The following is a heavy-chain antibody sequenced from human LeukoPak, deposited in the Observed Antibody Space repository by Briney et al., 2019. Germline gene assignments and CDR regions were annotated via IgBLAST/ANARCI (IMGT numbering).Heavy chain of an antibody. J-gene: IGHJ4*02. CDR3: ARGNAVDY. CDR1: GGSFSGYY. CDR2: INHSGST. Sequence: SETLSLTCAVYGGSFSGYYWSWIRQPPGKGLEWIGEINHSGSTNYNPSLKSRVTISVDTSKNQFSLKLSSVTAADTAVYYCARGNAVDYWGQGTLVTVSS. V-gene: IGHV4-34*01.